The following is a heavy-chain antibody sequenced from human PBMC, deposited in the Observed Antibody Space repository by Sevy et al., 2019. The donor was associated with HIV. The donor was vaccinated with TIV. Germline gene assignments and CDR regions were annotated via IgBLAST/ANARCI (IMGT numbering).Heavy chain of an antibody. V-gene: IGHV3-74*01. CDR2: ITSDGGST. D-gene: IGHD3-16*02. CDR3: AKDYDYVWGSYRDS. Sequence: GGSLRLSCAASGFSFSSYWMHWVRQVPGKGLVWVSRITSDGGSTAYADSVKGQFTISRDNSKNTLYLQMNSLRAEDTAVYYCAKDYDYVWGSYRDSWGQGTLVTVSS. CDR1: GFSFSSYW. J-gene: IGHJ5*02.